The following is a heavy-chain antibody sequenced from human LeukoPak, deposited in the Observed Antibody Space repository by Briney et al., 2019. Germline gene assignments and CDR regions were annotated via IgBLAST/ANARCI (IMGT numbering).Heavy chain of an antibody. V-gene: IGHV3-23*01. Sequence: GGSLRLSCAASGFTFSSYAMSWVRQAPGKGLEWVSSITSSGAATYYADSAKGRFTISRDNSDNTLYLQMNSLRAEDTAVYYCAKDRPNYYGSNGHYYKLNGDCWGQGTLVTVSS. CDR2: ITSSGAAT. CDR3: AKDRPNYYGSNGHYYKLNGDC. J-gene: IGHJ4*02. CDR1: GFTFSSYA. D-gene: IGHD3-22*01.